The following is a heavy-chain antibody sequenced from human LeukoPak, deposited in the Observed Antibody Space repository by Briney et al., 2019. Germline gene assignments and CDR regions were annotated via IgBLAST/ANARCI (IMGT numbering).Heavy chain of an antibody. J-gene: IGHJ4*02. V-gene: IGHV3-23*01. D-gene: IGHD3-3*01. CDR2: ISGSGGST. CDR1: GFTFSSYA. CDR3: AKDPAPRVRFLEWLSTFDY. Sequence: SGGSLRLSCAASGFTFSSYAMSWVRQAPGKGLEWVSAISGSGGSTYYADSVKGRFTISRDNSKNTLYLQMNSLRAEDTAVYYCAKDPAPRVRFLEWLSTFDYWGQGTLVTVSS.